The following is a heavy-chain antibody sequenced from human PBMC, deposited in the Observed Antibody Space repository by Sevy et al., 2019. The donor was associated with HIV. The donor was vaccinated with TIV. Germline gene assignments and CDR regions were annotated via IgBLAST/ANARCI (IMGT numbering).Heavy chain of an antibody. Sequence: GESLKISCKGSGYSFTSYWIGWVRQMPGKGLDWMGIVYAYDSDTRYSPSFQGQVTISADKSFSTAYLQWRSLKASDTAIYYCARQNDYLSPPDYWGQGTLVTVSS. CDR2: VYAYDSDT. D-gene: IGHD3-16*01. CDR3: ARQNDYLSPPDY. J-gene: IGHJ4*02. V-gene: IGHV5-51*01. CDR1: GYSFTSYW.